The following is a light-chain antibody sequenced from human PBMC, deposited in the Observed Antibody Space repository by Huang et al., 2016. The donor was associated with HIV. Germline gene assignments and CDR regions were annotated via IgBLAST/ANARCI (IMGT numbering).Light chain of an antibody. J-gene: IGKJ2*01. Sequence: EIVLTQSPATLSVSLGERATHSCRASQSISNNVAWYQQKPGQSPRPLIYGACTRATGIPARFSGSGSVTDFTLTISSLQSEDFAVYYCHQYNNWPPEHTFGQGTKLEIK. V-gene: IGKV3-15*01. CDR1: QSISNN. CDR2: GAC. CDR3: HQYNNWPPEHT.